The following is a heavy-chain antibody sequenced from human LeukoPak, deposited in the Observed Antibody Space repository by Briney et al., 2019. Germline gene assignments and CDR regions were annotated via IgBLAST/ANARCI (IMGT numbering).Heavy chain of an antibody. Sequence: ASVTVSFKTSGYMVIDYYMHWVRQAPGQGLEWMGWLRGDTGDTDSPQKFKGRVTMTRDTATNTAYMQLSRLTYDDTAIYFCARVRYNACDYWGQGTLVTVSS. CDR3: ARVRYNACDY. CDR1: GYMVIDYY. D-gene: IGHD1-1*01. V-gene: IGHV1-2*02. CDR2: LRGDTGDT. J-gene: IGHJ4*02.